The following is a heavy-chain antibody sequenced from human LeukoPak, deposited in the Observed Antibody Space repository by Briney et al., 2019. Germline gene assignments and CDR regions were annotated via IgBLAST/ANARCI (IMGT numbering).Heavy chain of an antibody. Sequence: ASVKVSCKASGYTFTNYGITWVRRAPGQGLEWMGWLSTYTGNTNYAQRFQGRVTMTADPSTNTAYMELRSLRFDDTAVYYCARSIVVVAATPDYWGPGTLVTVSS. V-gene: IGHV1-18*01. CDR2: LSTYTGNT. CDR1: GYTFTNYG. D-gene: IGHD2-15*01. J-gene: IGHJ4*02. CDR3: ARSIVVVAATPDY.